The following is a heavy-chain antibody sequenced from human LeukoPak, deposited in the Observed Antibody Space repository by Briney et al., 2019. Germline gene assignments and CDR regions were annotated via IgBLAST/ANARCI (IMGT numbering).Heavy chain of an antibody. CDR1: GFSFSDYT. CDR3: ARSGSYSNFDC. J-gene: IGHJ4*02. Sequence: PGGSLRLSCAASGFSFSDYTMNWVRQAPGKGLEWLSYISSRSSTIYYADSVRGRFTISRDNVKNSLYLQMNSLRAEDTAIYHCARSGSYSNFDCWGQGTLVTVSS. CDR2: ISSRSSTI. V-gene: IGHV3-48*01. D-gene: IGHD6-19*01.